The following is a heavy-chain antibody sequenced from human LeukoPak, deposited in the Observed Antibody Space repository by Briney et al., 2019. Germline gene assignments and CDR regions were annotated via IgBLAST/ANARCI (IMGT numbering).Heavy chain of an antibody. V-gene: IGHV3-74*01. J-gene: IGHJ4*02. Sequence: GGSLRLSCVASGFTFSNFWMQWVRQAPGKGLVWVSGINSEGSRTRYADSVKGRFTISRDNAKKTLYLEVNSLRAEDTAVYYCAREPDGLATKRPFDYWGQGTLVTVSS. CDR2: INSEGSRT. CDR3: AREPDGLATKRPFDY. D-gene: IGHD5-12*01. CDR1: GFTFSNFW.